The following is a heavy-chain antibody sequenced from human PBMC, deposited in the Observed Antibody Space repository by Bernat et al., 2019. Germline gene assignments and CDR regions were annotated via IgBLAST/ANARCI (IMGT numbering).Heavy chain of an antibody. CDR2: ISYDGSNK. J-gene: IGHJ4*02. V-gene: IGHV3-30*01. CDR1: GFTFSSYA. D-gene: IGHD3-9*01. CDR3: ARARDRSGYYSDFDY. Sequence: QEQLVESGGGAIQPGRSLRLFCADSGFTFSSYAMHWVRQAPGKGLEWVAVISYDGSNKYYADSVKGRFTISRDNSKNALYLQMNSLRAEDTAVYYCARARDRSGYYSDFDYWSQGTLFSVSS.